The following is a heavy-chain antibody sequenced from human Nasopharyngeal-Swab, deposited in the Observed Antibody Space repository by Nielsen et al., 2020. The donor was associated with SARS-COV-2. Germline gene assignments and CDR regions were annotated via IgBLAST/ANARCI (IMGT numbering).Heavy chain of an antibody. CDR1: GGSISSGGYY. D-gene: IGHD2-21*02. V-gene: IGHV4-31*03. Sequence: SETLSLTCTVSGGSISSGGYYWSWIRQHPGKGLEWIGYIYYSGSTYYNPSLKSRVTISVDTSKNQFSLKLSSVTAADTAVCYCARARRNFVVVSAFDYWGQGTLVTVSS. CDR3: ARARRNFVVVSAFDY. CDR2: IYYSGST. J-gene: IGHJ4*02.